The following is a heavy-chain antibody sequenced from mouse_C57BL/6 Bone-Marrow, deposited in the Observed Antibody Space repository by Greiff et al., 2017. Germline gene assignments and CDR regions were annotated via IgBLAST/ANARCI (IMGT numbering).Heavy chain of an antibody. CDR1: GYAFTNYL. J-gene: IGHJ2*01. Sequence: VKLQESGAELVRPGTSVTVSCKASGYAFTNYLIEWVKQRPGQGLEWIGVINPGSGGTNYNEKFKGKATLTADKSSSTAYMQLSSLTSEDSAVYFCARDGYYSYYFDYWGQGTTLTVSS. CDR2: INPGSGGT. D-gene: IGHD2-3*01. CDR3: ARDGYYSYYFDY. V-gene: IGHV1-54*01.